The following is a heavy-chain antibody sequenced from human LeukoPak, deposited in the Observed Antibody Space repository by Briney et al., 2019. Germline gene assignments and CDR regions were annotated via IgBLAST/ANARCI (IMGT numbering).Heavy chain of an antibody. D-gene: IGHD3-3*01. CDR3: ARGSTIFGVVTSDY. CDR2: INHSGST. J-gene: IGHJ4*02. V-gene: IGHV4-34*01. Sequence: SETLSLTCAVYGGSFSGYYWSWIRQPPGKGLEWIGEINHSGSTNYNPSLKSRVTISVDTSKNQFSLKLSSVTDADTAVYYCARGSTIFGVVTSDYWGQGTLVTVSS. CDR1: GGSFSGYY.